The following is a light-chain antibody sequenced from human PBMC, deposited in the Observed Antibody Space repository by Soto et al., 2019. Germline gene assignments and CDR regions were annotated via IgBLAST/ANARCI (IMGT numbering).Light chain of an antibody. Sequence: QSVLTQPPSASGTPGQRVTISCSGSSSNIGSNTVNWYQQLPGTAPKLLIYSNNQRPSGVPGRFSGSTSGTSASLAISGLQSEDEADYYCAAWDDSLNGWVFGGGTKVTVL. J-gene: IGLJ3*02. CDR3: AAWDDSLNGWV. V-gene: IGLV1-44*01. CDR2: SNN. CDR1: SSNIGSNT.